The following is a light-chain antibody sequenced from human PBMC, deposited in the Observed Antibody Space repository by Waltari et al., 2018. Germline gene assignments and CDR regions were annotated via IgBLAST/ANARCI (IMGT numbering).Light chain of an antibody. CDR2: EDN. CDR3: GTWDSSLSGAV. V-gene: IGLV1-51*02. CDR1: RSNLGSNY. Sequence: QSVLTQPPSVSAAPGQRVTISCSGGRSNLGSNYVSWYRQFPGTAPKLLIYEDNERPSGVPGRFSGSKSGTSATLDITGLQAGDEADYYCGTWDSSLSGAVFGGGTHLTVL. J-gene: IGLJ7*01.